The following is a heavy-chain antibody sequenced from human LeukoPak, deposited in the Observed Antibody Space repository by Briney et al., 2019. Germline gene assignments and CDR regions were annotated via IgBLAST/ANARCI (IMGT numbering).Heavy chain of an antibody. CDR2: ISGSGGYT. CDR3: AREGTSIAAAGTGGDAFDI. J-gene: IGHJ3*02. Sequence: PGGSLRLSCAASKFTFSTFSMSWVRQAPGRGLEWVSSISGSGGYTYYADSVKGRFTISRDNSKNTLFLQMNSLRAEDTAVYYCAREGTSIAAAGTGGDAFDIWGQGTMVTVSS. D-gene: IGHD6-13*01. V-gene: IGHV3-23*01. CDR1: KFTFSTFS.